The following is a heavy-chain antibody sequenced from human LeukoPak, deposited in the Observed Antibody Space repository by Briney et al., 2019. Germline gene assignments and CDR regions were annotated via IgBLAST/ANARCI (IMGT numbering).Heavy chain of an antibody. Sequence: PGGSLRLSCAASGYTFSRHGIHWVRQAPGKGLEWVAYIRYDGSDRYYADSVKGRFTISRDNPKNTLYLQMNSLRAEDTAVYYCAKERYSSSSLFAVTPSDYWGQGTRITVSS. J-gene: IGHJ4*02. V-gene: IGHV3-30*02. CDR1: GYTFSRHG. D-gene: IGHD6-13*01. CDR2: IRYDGSDR. CDR3: AKERYSSSSLFAVTPSDY.